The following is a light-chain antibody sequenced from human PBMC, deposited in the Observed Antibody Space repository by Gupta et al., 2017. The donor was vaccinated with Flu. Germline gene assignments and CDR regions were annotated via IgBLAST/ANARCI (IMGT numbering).Light chain of an antibody. Sequence: VSISCTASSSNIGSGFDVHWYQQFPGTAPKLLIYGDNNRPSGVPGRFSASRSGTSASLAISGLQAEDEADYYCQSYDSSLGGSVFGGGTKLTVL. CDR2: GDN. CDR1: SSNIGSGFD. J-gene: IGLJ3*02. V-gene: IGLV1-40*01. CDR3: QSYDSSLGGSV.